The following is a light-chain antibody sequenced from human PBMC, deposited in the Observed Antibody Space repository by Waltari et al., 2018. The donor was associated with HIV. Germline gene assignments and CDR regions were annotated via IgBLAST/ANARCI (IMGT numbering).Light chain of an antibody. J-gene: IGLJ3*02. Sequence: QSVLTQPPSVSGAPGQRVTISCTGSSSNIGAGYDVHWYQQLPGTAPKLLIYGNSTRPSGFPARFSGSKSGTSASLAITGLQAADEADYYWQSYDSSLTTWVFGGGTKLTVL. CDR2: GNS. CDR1: SSNIGAGYD. CDR3: QSYDSSLTTWV. V-gene: IGLV1-40*01.